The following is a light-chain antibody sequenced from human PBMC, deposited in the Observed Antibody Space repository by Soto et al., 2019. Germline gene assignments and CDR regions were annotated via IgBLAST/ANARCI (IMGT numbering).Light chain of an antibody. CDR1: QTLLYTSNNKNY. CDR2: WAS. V-gene: IGKV4-1*01. CDR3: QQSYGTPLT. Sequence: DIVMTQSPDSLTVSLGERATINCKSSQTLLYTSNNKNYLAWYQQKPGQPPKLLIHWASTRVSGVPDRFSGSGSGTDFTLTISSLQAEDVATYYCQQSYGTPLTFGGGTKVEIK. J-gene: IGKJ4*01.